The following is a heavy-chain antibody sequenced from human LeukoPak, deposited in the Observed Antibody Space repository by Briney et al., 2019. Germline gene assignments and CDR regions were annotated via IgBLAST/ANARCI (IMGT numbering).Heavy chain of an antibody. Sequence: GGSLRLSCAASGFTFSSYSMNWVRQASGKGLEWVGRIRSKANSYATAYAASVKGRFTISRDDSKNTAYLQMNSLKTEDTAVYYCTRMTSSRAYYYYYMDVWGKGTTVTVSS. V-gene: IGHV3-73*01. CDR2: IRSKANSYAT. CDR1: GFTFSSYS. D-gene: IGHD2-21*02. J-gene: IGHJ6*03. CDR3: TRMTSSRAYYYYYMDV.